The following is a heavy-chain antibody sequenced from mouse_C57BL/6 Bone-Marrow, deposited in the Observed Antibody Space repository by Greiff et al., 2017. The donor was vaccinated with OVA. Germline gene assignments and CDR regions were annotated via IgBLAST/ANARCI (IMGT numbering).Heavy chain of an antibody. CDR2: IYPGSGST. CDR1: GYTFTSYW. D-gene: IGHD1-1*01. CDR3: ARGGGNSSSYGYFDY. Sequence: QVQLQQPGAELVKPGASVKMSCKASGYTFTSYWITWVKQRPGQGLEWIGDIYPGSGSTNYNEKFKSKATLTVDTSSSTAYMQLSSLTSEDSAVYYCARGGGNSSSYGYFDYWGQGTTLTVSS. V-gene: IGHV1-55*01. J-gene: IGHJ2*01.